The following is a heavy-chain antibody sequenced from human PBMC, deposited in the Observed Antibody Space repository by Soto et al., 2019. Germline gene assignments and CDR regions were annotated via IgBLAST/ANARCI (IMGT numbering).Heavy chain of an antibody. V-gene: IGHV4-39*01. J-gene: IGHJ3*02. D-gene: IGHD6-13*01. CDR2: IYYSGST. Sequence: SETLSLTCTVSGGSISSSSYYWGWIRQPPGKGLEWIGSIYYSGSTYYNPSLKSRVTISVDTSKNLFSLKLSSVTAADTAVYYCARLRRQQLPYAFDIWGQGTMVTVSS. CDR3: ARLRRQQLPYAFDI. CDR1: GGSISSSSYY.